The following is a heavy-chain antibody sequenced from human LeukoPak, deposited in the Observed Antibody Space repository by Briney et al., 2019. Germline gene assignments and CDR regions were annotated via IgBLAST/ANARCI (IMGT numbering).Heavy chain of an antibody. CDR3: ATLVAAAGRHFDY. CDR1: GGSFSGYY. CDR2: INHSGST. D-gene: IGHD6-13*01. J-gene: IGHJ4*02. V-gene: IGHV4-34*01. Sequence: SETLSLTCAVYGGSFSGYYWSWIRQPPGKGLEWIGEINHSGSTNYNSSLKSRVTISVDTSKNQFSLKLSSVTAADTAVYYCATLVAAAGRHFDYWGQGTLVTVSS.